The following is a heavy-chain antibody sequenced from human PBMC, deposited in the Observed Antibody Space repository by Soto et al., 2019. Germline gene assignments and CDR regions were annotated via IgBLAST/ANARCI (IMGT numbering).Heavy chain of an antibody. Sequence: ASVKVSCKASGYTFTGYYMHWVRQAPGQGLEWMGWINPNSGGTNYAQKFQGWVTMTRDTSISTACMELSRLRSDDTAVYYCARDLVAARRSTLRGFYGMDVWGQGTTVTVS. D-gene: IGHD6-6*01. J-gene: IGHJ6*02. V-gene: IGHV1-2*04. CDR1: GYTFTGYY. CDR3: ARDLVAARRSTLRGFYGMDV. CDR2: INPNSGGT.